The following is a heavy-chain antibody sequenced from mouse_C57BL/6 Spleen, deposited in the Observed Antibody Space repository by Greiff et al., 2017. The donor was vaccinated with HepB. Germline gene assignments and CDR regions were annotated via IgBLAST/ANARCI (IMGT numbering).Heavy chain of an antibody. CDR3: AREMDAAMDY. D-gene: IGHD2-3*01. V-gene: IGHV1-81*01. Sequence: LVESGAELARPGASVKLSCKASGYTFTSYGISWVKQRTGQGLEWIGEIYPRSGNTYYNEKFKGKATLTADKSSSTAYMELRSLTSEDSAVYFCAREMDAAMDYWGQGTSVTVSS. J-gene: IGHJ4*01. CDR2: IYPRSGNT. CDR1: GYTFTSYG.